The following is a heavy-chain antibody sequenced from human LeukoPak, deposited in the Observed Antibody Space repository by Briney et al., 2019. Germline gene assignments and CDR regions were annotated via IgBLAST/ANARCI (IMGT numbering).Heavy chain of an antibody. J-gene: IGHJ5*02. V-gene: IGHV4-34*01. CDR2: IYHSGST. CDR1: GGSFSGYY. Sequence: SETLSLTCAVYGGSFSGYYWSWIRQPPGKGLEWIGEIYHSGSTNYNPSLKSRVTISVDKSKNQFSLKLSSVTAADTAVYYCASYGSGSYYSSLDNWFDPWGQGTLVTVSS. CDR3: ASYGSGSYYSSLDNWFDP. D-gene: IGHD3-10*01.